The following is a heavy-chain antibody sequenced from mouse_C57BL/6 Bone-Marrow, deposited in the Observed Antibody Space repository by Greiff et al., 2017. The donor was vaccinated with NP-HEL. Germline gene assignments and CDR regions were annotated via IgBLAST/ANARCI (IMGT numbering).Heavy chain of an antibody. J-gene: IGHJ3*01. CDR2: IRLKSDNYAT. CDR3: TTGAY. Sequence: VQLKQSGGGLVQPGGSMKLSCVASGFTFSNYWMNWVRQSPEKGLEWVAQIRLKSDNYATHYAESVKGRFTISRDDSKSSVYLQMNNLRAEDTGIYYCTTGAYWGQGTLVTVSA. CDR1: GFTFSNYW. V-gene: IGHV6-3*01.